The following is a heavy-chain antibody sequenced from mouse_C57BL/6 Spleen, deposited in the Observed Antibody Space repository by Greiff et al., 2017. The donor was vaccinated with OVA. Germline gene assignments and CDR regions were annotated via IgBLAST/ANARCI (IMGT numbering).Heavy chain of an antibody. V-gene: IGHV1-81*01. Sequence: VQLQQSGAELARPGASVKLSCKASGYTFTSYGISWVKQRTGQGLEWIGEIYPRSGNTYYNDQFKGKATLTADKSSSTAYMELRSLTSEDSAVYFCARRGGNYVRNFDYWGQGTTLTVSS. CDR2: IYPRSGNT. CDR3: ARRGGNYVRNFDY. D-gene: IGHD2-1*01. J-gene: IGHJ2*01. CDR1: GYTFTSYG.